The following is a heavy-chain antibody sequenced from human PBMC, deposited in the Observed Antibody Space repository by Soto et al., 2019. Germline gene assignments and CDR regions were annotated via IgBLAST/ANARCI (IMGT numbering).Heavy chain of an antibody. D-gene: IGHD4-17*01. J-gene: IGHJ4*02. CDR3: SRAASSAVSLFDS. CDR2: ISGYNGNT. CDR1: GYTFTSSG. V-gene: IGHV1-18*01. Sequence: QVQLVQSGAEVKKPGASVKVSCKASGYTFTSSGISWVRRATGQGLEWMGWISGYNGNTNYAQKFQGRVTMTSDTSTSTAYMELRSLTSNDTAVYFCSRAASSAVSLFDSWGQGTLVTVSS.